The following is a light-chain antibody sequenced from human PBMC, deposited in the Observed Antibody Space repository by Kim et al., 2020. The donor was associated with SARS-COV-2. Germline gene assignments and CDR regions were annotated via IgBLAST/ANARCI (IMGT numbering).Light chain of an antibody. CDR3: QQYKGGWT. J-gene: IGKJ1*01. Sequence: ASVGGRVTITCRASQSIGSWLAWYQQKPGKAPKVLIYGASSLEGGVPSRFSGSGSGTDFTLTITSLQPDDLATYYCQQYKGGWTFGQGTKVDIK. CDR1: QSIGSW. V-gene: IGKV1-5*01. CDR2: GAS.